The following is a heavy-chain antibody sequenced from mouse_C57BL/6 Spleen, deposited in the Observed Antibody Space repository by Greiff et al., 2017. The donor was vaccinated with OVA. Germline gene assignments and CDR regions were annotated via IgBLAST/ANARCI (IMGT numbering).Heavy chain of an antibody. CDR1: GYTFTSYT. Sequence: QVQLQQSGAELARPGASVKMSCKASGYTFTSYTMHWVKQRPGQGLEWIGYINPSSGCTKYNQKFKDKATLTADKSSSTAYMQLSSLTSEDSAVYYCASPANWAYYYAMDYWGQGTSVTVSS. CDR2: INPSSGCT. D-gene: IGHD4-1*01. V-gene: IGHV1-4*01. J-gene: IGHJ4*01. CDR3: ASPANWAYYYAMDY.